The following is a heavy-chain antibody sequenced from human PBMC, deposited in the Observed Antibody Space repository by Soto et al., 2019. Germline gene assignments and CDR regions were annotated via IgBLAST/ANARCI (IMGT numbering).Heavy chain of an antibody. V-gene: IGHV3-23*01. CDR2: ISGSGGST. CDR3: AKGVVVPAAFSY. D-gene: IGHD2-2*01. Sequence: QSXGALIVTCSASGFTFSSYAMSGVRQAPGKGLEWVSAISGSGGSTYYADSVKGRFTISRDNSKNTLYLRMNSLRAEDTAVYYCAKGVVVPAAFSYWGQGTLVTVSS. CDR1: GFTFSSYA. J-gene: IGHJ4*02.